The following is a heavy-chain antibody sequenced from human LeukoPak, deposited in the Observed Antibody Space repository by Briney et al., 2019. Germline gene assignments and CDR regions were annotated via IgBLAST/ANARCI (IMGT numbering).Heavy chain of an antibody. V-gene: IGHV1-69*13. D-gene: IGHD2-2*01. Sequence: ASVKVSCKASGGTFSSYAISWVRQAPGQGLEWTGAIIPMFGTAKYAQKFQGRVTITPDESTSTAYMELSSLRSEDTAVYYCARGRCSSTSCYSDYWGQGTLVTVSS. CDR2: IIPMFGTA. J-gene: IGHJ4*02. CDR3: ARGRCSSTSCYSDY. CDR1: GGTFSSYA.